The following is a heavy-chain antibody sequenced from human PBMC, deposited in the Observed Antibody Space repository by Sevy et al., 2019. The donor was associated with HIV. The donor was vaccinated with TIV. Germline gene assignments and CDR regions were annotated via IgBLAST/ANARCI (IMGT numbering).Heavy chain of an antibody. CDR1: GFTFGDFA. CDR3: TRDGGGGNILASYYYYDVDV. CDR2: IRSKDYGGTT. J-gene: IGHJ6*02. Sequence: GGSLRLSCTTSGFTFGDFAMSWFRQAPGKGLEWVGFIRSKDYGGTTEYAASVKGRFTISRDDSKNIAYMQMNSLKTEDTAVYFCTRDGGGGNILASYYYYDVDVWGQGTTVTVSS. D-gene: IGHD2-21*01. V-gene: IGHV3-49*03.